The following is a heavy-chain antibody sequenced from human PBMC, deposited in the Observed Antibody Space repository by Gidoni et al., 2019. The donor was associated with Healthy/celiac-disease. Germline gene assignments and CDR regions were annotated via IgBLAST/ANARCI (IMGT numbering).Heavy chain of an antibody. CDR3: AREGQWLGRNAFDI. CDR2: ISYEGSNK. CDR1: GFTFSSYA. Sequence: QVQLVESGGGVVQPGRSLRLSCAASGFTFSSYAMHWCIQAPGKGLGWGAVISYEGSNKYYADSVKGRFTISRDNSKYTLYLQMNSLRAEDTAVYYCAREGQWLGRNAFDIWGQGTMVTVSS. D-gene: IGHD6-19*01. J-gene: IGHJ3*02. V-gene: IGHV3-30-3*01.